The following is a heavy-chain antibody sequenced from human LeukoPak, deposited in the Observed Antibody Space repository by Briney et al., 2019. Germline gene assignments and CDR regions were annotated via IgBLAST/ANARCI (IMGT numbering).Heavy chain of an antibody. CDR3: ARTTGFGSGWYFDY. Sequence: GGSLRLSCAASGFTFSSYGMPWVRQAPGKGLEWVAVIWYDGSNKYYADSVKGRFTISRDNSKNTLYLQMNSLRAEDTAVYYCARTTGFGSGWYFDYWGQGTLVTASS. D-gene: IGHD6-19*01. J-gene: IGHJ4*02. CDR2: IWYDGSNK. CDR1: GFTFSSYG. V-gene: IGHV3-33*01.